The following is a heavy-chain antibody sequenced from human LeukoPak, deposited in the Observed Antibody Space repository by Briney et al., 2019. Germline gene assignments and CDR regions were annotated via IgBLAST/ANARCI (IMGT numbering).Heavy chain of an antibody. CDR2: IYYSGST. J-gene: IGHJ4*02. CDR3: ARRAYGGNFPA. CDR1: GGSISSSTYY. V-gene: IGHV4-39*07. Sequence: SETLSLTCTVSGGSISSSTYYWGWIRQPPGKGLEWIGTIYYSGSTYYNPSLKSRVTISVDTSKNQFSLKLSSVTAADTAVYYCARRAYGGNFPAWGQGTLVTVSS. D-gene: IGHD4-23*01.